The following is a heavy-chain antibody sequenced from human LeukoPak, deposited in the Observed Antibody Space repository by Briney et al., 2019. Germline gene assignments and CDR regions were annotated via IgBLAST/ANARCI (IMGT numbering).Heavy chain of an antibody. J-gene: IGHJ6*02. Sequence: GGSLRLSCSAAGFTFRSHAMHWVRQAPGKGLEYVSTINDDGSLTYYADSVKGRFTISRDNSKNTLYLQMNSLRGEDTAVYYCVKDRRTEAYGMEVWGQGTTVTVSS. CDR2: INDDGSLT. D-gene: IGHD1-14*01. CDR1: GFTFRSHA. V-gene: IGHV3-64*04. CDR3: VKDRRTEAYGMEV.